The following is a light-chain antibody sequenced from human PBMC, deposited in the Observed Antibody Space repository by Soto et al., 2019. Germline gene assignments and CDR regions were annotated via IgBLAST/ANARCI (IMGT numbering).Light chain of an antibody. V-gene: IGKV3-11*01. CDR3: QQRGSWPT. J-gene: IGKJ3*01. CDR2: DAS. CDR1: QSVRSD. Sequence: DIVLTQFPATLSLSPGERAALSCRASQSVRSDLAWYPHKPGQAPRLLMYDASNRATDVPDRFSGSGSGTDFTLTISSLETEDFAVYYCQQRGSWPTFGPGTKVEFK.